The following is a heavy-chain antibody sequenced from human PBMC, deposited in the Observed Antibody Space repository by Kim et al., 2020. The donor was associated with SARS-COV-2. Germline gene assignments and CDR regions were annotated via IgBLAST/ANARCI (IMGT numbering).Heavy chain of an antibody. J-gene: IGHJ6*02. CDR3: AKDAKYYDCWSGYFPNPAGYYCYYYGIDV. CDR1: GFTFSSYG. CDR2: ISYDGSNK. D-gene: IGHD3-3*01. Sequence: GGSLRLSCAASGFTFSSYGMHWVRQAPGKGLEWVAVISYDGSNKYYADSVKGRFTISRDNSKNTLYLQMNSLRAEDTAVYYCAKDAKYYDCWSGYFPNPAGYYCYYYGIDVWGQGTTVTVSS. V-gene: IGHV3-30*18.